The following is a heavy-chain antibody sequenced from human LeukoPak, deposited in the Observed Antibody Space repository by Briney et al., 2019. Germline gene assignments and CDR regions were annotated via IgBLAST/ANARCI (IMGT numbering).Heavy chain of an antibody. Sequence: GGSLRLSCAASGFTFSSYSMNWVRQAPGKGLEWVSSISSSSSYIYYADSVKGRFTISRDNAKNSLYLQMNSLRAEDTAVYYCARAGENFQVFEYWGQGTLVAVSS. CDR1: GFTFSSYS. D-gene: IGHD2-21*01. CDR3: ARAGENFQVFEY. J-gene: IGHJ4*02. CDR2: ISSSSSYI. V-gene: IGHV3-21*01.